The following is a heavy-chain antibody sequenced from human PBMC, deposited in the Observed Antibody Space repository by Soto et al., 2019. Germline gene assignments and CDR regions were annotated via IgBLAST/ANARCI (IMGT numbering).Heavy chain of an antibody. CDR2: INADYGNT. J-gene: IGHJ6*02. CDR3: ARCIQGDYYYGMDV. D-gene: IGHD5-18*01. V-gene: IGHV1-18*01. CDR1: GYTFYSHS. Sequence: QAQLVQSGAEVRKPGASVKVSCKASGYTFYSHSISWVRQAPGQGLEWMGRINADYGNTQYAQKFRVRVTMTTDTSTTTVYMELTNLRSDDTAVYYCARCIQGDYYYGMDVCCQGTTVTVSS.